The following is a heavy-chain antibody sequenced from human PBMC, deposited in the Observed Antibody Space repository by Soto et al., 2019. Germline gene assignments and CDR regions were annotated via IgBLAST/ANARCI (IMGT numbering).Heavy chain of an antibody. D-gene: IGHD3-3*01. CDR2: IRSKAYGGTT. V-gene: IGHV3-49*04. CDR1: GFTFGDYA. J-gene: IGHJ6*02. Sequence: PGGSLRLSCTASGFTFGDYAMSWVRQAPGKXLEWVGFIRSKAYGGTTEYAASVKGRFTISRDDSKSMAYLQMNSLKTEDTAVYYCSRGASWYDFWSGYPNYYYYGMDVWGQGTTVTVSS. CDR3: SRGASWYDFWSGYPNYYYYGMDV.